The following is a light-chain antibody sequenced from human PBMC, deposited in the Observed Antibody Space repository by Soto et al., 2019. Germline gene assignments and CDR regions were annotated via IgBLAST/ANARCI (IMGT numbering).Light chain of an antibody. Sequence: DNQMTQSPSTLSASVGDRVTITCRASRSIRSGWLAWHQQKPGKAPKLLIYEASSLQSGVPSRFSGSGSGTEFTLTIDSLQPDDFATYFCQQYHGPSTFGQGTKVEIK. CDR1: RSIRSGW. J-gene: IGKJ1*01. CDR2: EAS. V-gene: IGKV1-5*03. CDR3: QQYHGPST.